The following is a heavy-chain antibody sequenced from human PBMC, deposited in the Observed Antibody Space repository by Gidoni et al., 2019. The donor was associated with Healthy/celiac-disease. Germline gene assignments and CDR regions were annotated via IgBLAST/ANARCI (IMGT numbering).Heavy chain of an antibody. CDR2: IIPIFVTA. D-gene: IGHD3-22*01. J-gene: IGHJ4*02. CDR1: GGTFGSSA. V-gene: IGHV1-69*06. Sequence: QGQLVHSGAEVKKPRSSVQVHGKASGGTFGSSAISWVRQAPGQGLEWLGGIIPIFVTANYAPKFQGRVTITADKSTSTAYMELRSLRSEDTAVYYCARASPSYYDSSGYYYRLDYWGQGTLVPVSS. CDR3: ARASPSYYDSSGYYYRLDY.